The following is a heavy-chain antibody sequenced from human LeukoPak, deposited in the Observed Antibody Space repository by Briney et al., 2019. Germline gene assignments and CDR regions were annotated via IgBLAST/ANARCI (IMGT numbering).Heavy chain of an antibody. CDR2: ISAYNGNT. J-gene: IGHJ4*02. CDR3: ARDPAYYDSSGAFDY. CDR1: GYTFTSYG. Sequence: ASVKVSCKASGYTFTSYGISWVRQAPGQGLEWMGWISAYNGNTNYAQKLQGRVTMTTDTSTSTAYMELRSLRSDDTAVYYCARDPAYYDSSGAFDYWGQGTLVTVSS. D-gene: IGHD3-22*01. V-gene: IGHV1-18*01.